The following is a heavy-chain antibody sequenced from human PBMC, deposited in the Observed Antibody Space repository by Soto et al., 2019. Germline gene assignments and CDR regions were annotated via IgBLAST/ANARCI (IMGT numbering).Heavy chain of an antibody. V-gene: IGHV1-18*01. Sequence: GASVKVSCKASGYSFTNNDVSWVRQAPGQGLEWMGGISAYNGNTNYAQKLQGRVTMTTDTSTSTAYMELRSLRSDDTAVYYCARDSGYSGYDHYYYYGMDVWGQGTTVTVSS. J-gene: IGHJ6*02. CDR1: GYSFTNND. CDR2: ISAYNGNT. D-gene: IGHD5-12*01. CDR3: ARDSGYSGYDHYYYYGMDV.